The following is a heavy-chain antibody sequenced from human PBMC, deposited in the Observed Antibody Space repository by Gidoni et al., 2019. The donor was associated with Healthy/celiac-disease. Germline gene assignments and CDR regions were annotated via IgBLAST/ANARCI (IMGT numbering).Heavy chain of an antibody. CDR1: GFTFSSYG. V-gene: IGHV3-33*01. CDR2: IWYDGSNK. Sequence: QVQLVESGGGVVKPGRSLRLFCAASGFTFSSYGMHWVRQAPGKGLGWVAVIWYDGSNKYYADSVKGRFTISRDNSKNTLYLQMNSLRAEDTAVYYCARSSGYYNYFDYWGQGTLVTVSS. D-gene: IGHD3-3*01. J-gene: IGHJ4*02. CDR3: ARSSGYYNYFDY.